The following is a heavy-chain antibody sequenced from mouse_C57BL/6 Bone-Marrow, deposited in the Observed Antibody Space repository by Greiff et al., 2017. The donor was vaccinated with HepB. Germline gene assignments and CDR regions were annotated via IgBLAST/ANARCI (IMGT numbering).Heavy chain of an antibody. V-gene: IGHV5-9*01. CDR2: ISGGGGNT. CDR3: ARLPPYDYVGYYAMDY. D-gene: IGHD2-4*01. J-gene: IGHJ4*01. CDR1: GFTFSSYT. Sequence: EVMLVESGGGLVKPGGSLKLSCAASGFTFSSYTMSWVRQTPEKRLEWVATISGGGGNTYYPDSVKGRITISRDNAKNTLYLQMSSLRSEDTALYYCARLPPYDYVGYYAMDYWGQGTSVTVSS.